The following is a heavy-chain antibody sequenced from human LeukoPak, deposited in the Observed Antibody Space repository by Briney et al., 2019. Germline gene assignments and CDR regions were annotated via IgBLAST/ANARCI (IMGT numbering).Heavy chain of an antibody. CDR1: GFTFSSYA. D-gene: IGHD3-3*01. CDR2: ISGSGGST. CDR3: ASTRNRAWSGYYTVDY. Sequence: PGGSLRLSCAASGFTFSSYAMSWVRQAPGKGLEWVSAISGSGGSTYYADSVKGRFTISRDNSKNTLYLQMNSLRAEDTAVYYCASTRNRAWSGYYTVDYWGQGTLVTVSS. J-gene: IGHJ4*02. V-gene: IGHV3-23*01.